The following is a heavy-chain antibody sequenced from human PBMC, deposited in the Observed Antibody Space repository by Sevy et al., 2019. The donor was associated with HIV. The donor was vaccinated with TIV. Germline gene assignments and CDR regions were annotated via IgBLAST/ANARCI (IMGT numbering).Heavy chain of an antibody. J-gene: IGHJ4*02. V-gene: IGHV3-30*18. CDR2: ISYDGSYK. D-gene: IGHD2-15*01. CDR1: GFIFSNHG. CDR3: AKGPFGGNDFAS. Sequence: GGSLGLSCAASGFIFSNHGMHWVRQAPGKGLEWVAVISYDGSYKNYGDSVKGRFTISRDNSKNTLYLQMDSLRAEYTAVFYCAKGPFGGNDFASWGQGTLVTVSS.